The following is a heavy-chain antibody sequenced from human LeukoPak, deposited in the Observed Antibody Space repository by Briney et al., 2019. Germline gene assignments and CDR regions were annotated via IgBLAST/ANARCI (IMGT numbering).Heavy chain of an antibody. J-gene: IGHJ4*02. D-gene: IGHD1-14*01. CDR3: AAGTDKEAFDY. Sequence: SETLSLTCTVSGGSISSGSYCWSWIRQPAGKGLEWIGRIYTSGSTNYNPSLKSRVTISVDTSKNQFSLKLSSVTAADTAVYYCAAGTDKEAFDYWGQGTLVTVSS. CDR2: IYTSGST. V-gene: IGHV4-61*02. CDR1: GGSISSGSYC.